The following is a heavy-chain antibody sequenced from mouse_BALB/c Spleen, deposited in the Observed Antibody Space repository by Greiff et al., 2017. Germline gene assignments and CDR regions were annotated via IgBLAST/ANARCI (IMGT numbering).Heavy chain of an antibody. CDR3: ASGAPYYYAMDY. J-gene: IGHJ4*01. Sequence: EVMLVESGGGLVQPGGSRKLSCAASGFTFSSFGMHWVRQAPEKGLEWVAYISSGSSTIYYADTVKGRFTISRDNPKNTLFLQMTSLRSEDTAMYYCASGAPYYYAMDYWGQGTSVTVSS. CDR2: ISSGSSTI. V-gene: IGHV5-17*02. CDR1: GFTFSSFG.